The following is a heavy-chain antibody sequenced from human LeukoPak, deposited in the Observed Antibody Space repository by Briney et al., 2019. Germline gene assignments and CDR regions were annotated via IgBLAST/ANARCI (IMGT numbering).Heavy chain of an antibody. CDR1: GFTFGSYA. CDR3: ARVDYGDYVREAYWYFDL. V-gene: IGHV3-23*01. Sequence: GGSLRLSCAASGFTFGSYAMTWVRQAPGRGLEWVSAISGRGDTTYYADSVKGRFTISRDNSKNTLYLQMNSLRAEDTAVYYCARVDYGDYVREAYWYFDLWGRGTLVTVSS. CDR2: ISGRGDTT. J-gene: IGHJ2*01. D-gene: IGHD4-17*01.